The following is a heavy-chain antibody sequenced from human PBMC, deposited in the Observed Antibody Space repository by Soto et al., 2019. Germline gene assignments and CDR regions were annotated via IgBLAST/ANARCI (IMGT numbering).Heavy chain of an antibody. CDR1: GFTFSSYA. V-gene: IGHV3-48*02. CDR2: ITDSSDTV. D-gene: IGHD3-3*01. Sequence: QPGGSLRLSCAASGFTFSSYAMHWVRQAPGKGLEWVSYITDSSDTVHYADSVRGRFTISRDNAECSLYLQMNSLRDEDTAVYFCARDFGHGYYLDYWGRGTLVTVSS. J-gene: IGHJ4*02. CDR3: ARDFGHGYYLDY.